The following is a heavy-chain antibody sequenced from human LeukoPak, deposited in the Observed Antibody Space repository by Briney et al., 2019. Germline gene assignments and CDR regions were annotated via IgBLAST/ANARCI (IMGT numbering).Heavy chain of an antibody. CDR2: IKPDGSEK. J-gene: IGHJ4*02. D-gene: IGHD5-12*01. CDR1: GFTFRSYW. CDR3: ARDRGNTGYDELDY. V-gene: IGHV3-7*03. Sequence: TGGSLRLSCTASGFTFRSYWMTWVRQAPGKGLEWVANIKPDGSEKNYVDAVKGRFTMSRDNAMNSLYLHMNSLRAEDTAVDYCARDRGNTGYDELDYWGQGTLVTVSS.